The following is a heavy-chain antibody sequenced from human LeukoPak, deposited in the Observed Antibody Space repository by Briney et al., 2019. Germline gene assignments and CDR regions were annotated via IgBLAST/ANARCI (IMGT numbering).Heavy chain of an antibody. J-gene: IGHJ4*02. V-gene: IGHV4-39*07. D-gene: IGHD2-21*02. CDR2: IYYSGST. Sequence: KPSETLSLTCTVSGGSISSSNYYWGWIRQPPGKGLEWIGNIYYSGSTFYNPSLKSRVTISVDTSKNQFSLKLSSVTAADTAVYYCARDGHCGGDCYYFDYWGQGTLVTVSS. CDR3: ARDGHCGGDCYYFDY. CDR1: GGSISSSNYY.